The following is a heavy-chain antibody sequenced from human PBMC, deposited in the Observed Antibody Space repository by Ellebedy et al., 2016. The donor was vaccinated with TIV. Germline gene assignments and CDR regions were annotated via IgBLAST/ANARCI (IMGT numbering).Heavy chain of an antibody. CDR1: GYSFSSYW. D-gene: IGHD3-9*01. Sequence: GESLKISCKGSGYSFSSYWIGWVRQVPGKGLEWMGIIYPGDSHTKYSPSCQGQVTISADKSTTAAYLQWSSLRAADTAVYYCARLGTYYDILTGYYIIDFWGQGTLVTVSS. CDR2: IYPGDSHT. J-gene: IGHJ4*02. CDR3: ARLGTYYDILTGYYIIDF. V-gene: IGHV5-51*01.